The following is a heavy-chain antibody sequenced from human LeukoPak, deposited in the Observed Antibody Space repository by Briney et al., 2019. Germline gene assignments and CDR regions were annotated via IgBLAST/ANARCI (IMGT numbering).Heavy chain of an antibody. D-gene: IGHD5-24*01. J-gene: IGHJ4*02. V-gene: IGHV3-21*01. CDR3: ARERGDGYNPVDY. CDR2: ISSSSSYI. Sequence: PGGSLRLSCAASGFTFSSYSMNWVRQAPGKGLEWVSSISSSSSYIYYADSVKGRFTISRDNAKNSLYLQMNSLRAEDTAVYYCARERGDGYNPVDYWGQGTLVTVSS. CDR1: GFTFSSYS.